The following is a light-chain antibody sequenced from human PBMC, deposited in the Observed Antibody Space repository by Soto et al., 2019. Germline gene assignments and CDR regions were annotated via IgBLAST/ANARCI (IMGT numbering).Light chain of an antibody. Sequence: DIQMTQSPSSLSASVGDRVTITCRPSQAIRKYIGWFQQKPGKAPKSLIYATSRLQSGVPTRFSGSGSGTDFTLTISSLQPEDFATYYCQQYDSYPRTFGQGTKLE. J-gene: IGKJ2*01. CDR3: QQYDSYPRT. CDR1: QAIRKY. CDR2: ATS. V-gene: IGKV1-16*01.